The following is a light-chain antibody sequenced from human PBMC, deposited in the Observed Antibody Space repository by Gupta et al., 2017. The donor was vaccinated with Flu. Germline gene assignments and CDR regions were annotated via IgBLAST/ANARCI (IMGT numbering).Light chain of an antibody. CDR2: DND. CDR3: GTWDNSLGYSRV. J-gene: IGLJ3*02. V-gene: IGLV1-51*01. CDR1: SSNIGPNL. Sequence: QSVLTQPPSVSAAPGQKVTISCSGSSSNIGPNLVSWYQQVPGTAPKLLIYDNDKRSSGIPDRFSGSKSGTSATLGITGLQTGDEADYYGGTWDNSLGYSRVFGGGTNVIVL.